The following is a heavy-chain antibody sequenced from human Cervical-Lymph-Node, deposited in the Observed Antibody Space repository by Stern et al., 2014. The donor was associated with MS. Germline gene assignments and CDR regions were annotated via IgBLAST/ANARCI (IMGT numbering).Heavy chain of an antibody. CDR1: GGTFSSYA. V-gene: IGHV1-69*01. D-gene: IGHD6-19*01. CDR3: ARDSSGWSFDY. J-gene: IGHJ4*02. CDR2: IIRIFGTA. Sequence: QVQLVQSGAEVKKPGSSVKVSCKASGGTFSSYAISWVRQAPGQGLEWMGGIIRIFGTANYAQQFQGRVTITRAEATNHASMALSSLRSEDTAVYYCARDSSGWSFDYWGQGTLVTVSS.